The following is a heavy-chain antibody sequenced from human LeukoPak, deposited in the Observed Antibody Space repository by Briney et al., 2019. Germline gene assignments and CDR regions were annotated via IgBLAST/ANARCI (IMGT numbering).Heavy chain of an antibody. D-gene: IGHD5-18*01. CDR1: GGSISILY. J-gene: IGHJ4*02. CDR2: IYYTGST. CDR3: ARLRTAMAEYDFDY. Sequence: SETLSLTCSASGGSISILYLSSIRQPPGKGLEWIGYIYYTGSTYYNPSLKSRVTISVDTSKNQFSLKLSSVTAADTAVYYCARLRTAMAEYDFDYWGQGTLVTVSS. V-gene: IGHV4-59*08.